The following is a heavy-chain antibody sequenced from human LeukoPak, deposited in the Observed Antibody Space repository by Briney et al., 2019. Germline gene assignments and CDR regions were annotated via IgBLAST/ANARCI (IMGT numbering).Heavy chain of an antibody. D-gene: IGHD6-19*01. Sequence: KPSETLSLTCAVSGGSISSSSYYWGWIRQPPGKGLEWIGSIYYSGSTYYNPSLKSRVTISVDTSKNQFSLKLSSVTAADTAVYYCARDLGIAVAKTISTWFDPWGQGTLVTVSS. CDR2: IYYSGST. J-gene: IGHJ5*02. CDR3: ARDLGIAVAKTISTWFDP. CDR1: GGSISSSSYY. V-gene: IGHV4-39*01.